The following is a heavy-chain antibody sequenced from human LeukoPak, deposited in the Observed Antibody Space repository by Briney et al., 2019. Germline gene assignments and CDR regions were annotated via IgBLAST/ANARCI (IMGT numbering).Heavy chain of an antibody. CDR1: AGSISSRSYY. V-gene: IGHV4-39*01. CDR3: ARGVRGFDP. CDR2: IYHSGST. D-gene: IGHD3-10*02. Sequence: QVQLQESGPGLVKPSATPPLTCTVSAGSISSRSYYWGWIRQPPGKGLEWIGSIYHSGSTNYNPSLKSRVTISVDTSKNQFSLKLSSVTAADTAVYYCARGVRGFDPWGQGTLVTVSS. J-gene: IGHJ5*02.